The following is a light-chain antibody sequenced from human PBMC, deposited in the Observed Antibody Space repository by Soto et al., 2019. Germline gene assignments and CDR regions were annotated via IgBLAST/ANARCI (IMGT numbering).Light chain of an antibody. V-gene: IGKV3-15*01. CDR3: QLYSNWPPT. Sequence: EMVMTQSPATLSVSPGERVTLSCRASESVHSNLAWYQQKPGQGPSLLIYYASTRVSGVPDTFSVSGSGTESTLTISRLQSEDVGVYYCQLYSNWPPTFAPGTKVEIK. CDR2: YAS. CDR1: ESVHSN. J-gene: IGKJ3*01.